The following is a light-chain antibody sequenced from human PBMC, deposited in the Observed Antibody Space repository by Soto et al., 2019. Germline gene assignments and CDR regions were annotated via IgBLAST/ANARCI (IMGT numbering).Light chain of an antibody. CDR3: QKSYNTPT. CDR1: QSVLHTSNNRHY. CDR2: WAS. J-gene: IGKJ4*01. Sequence: DIVMTQSPDSLAVSLGERATINCKSSQSVLHTSNNRHYLAWYQQKPGQPPKLLIYWASTRESGVPARFSGSGSGTDFTLTISSLQAEDVAVYYCQKSYNTPTFGGGTRVAI. V-gene: IGKV4-1*01.